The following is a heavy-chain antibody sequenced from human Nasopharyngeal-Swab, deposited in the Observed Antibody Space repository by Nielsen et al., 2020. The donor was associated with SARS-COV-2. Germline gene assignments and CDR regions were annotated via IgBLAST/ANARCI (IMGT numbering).Heavy chain of an antibody. Sequence: ASVKVSCKASGYTFTSYAMNWVRQAPGQGLEWMGWINTNTGNPTYAQGFTGRFVFSLDTSVSTAHLQISSLKAEDTAVYYCGGSVVVAATPGYYYGMDVWGQGTTVTVSS. CDR2: INTNTGNP. CDR3: GGSVVVAATPGYYYGMDV. D-gene: IGHD2-15*01. J-gene: IGHJ6*02. V-gene: IGHV7-4-1*02. CDR1: GYTFTSYA.